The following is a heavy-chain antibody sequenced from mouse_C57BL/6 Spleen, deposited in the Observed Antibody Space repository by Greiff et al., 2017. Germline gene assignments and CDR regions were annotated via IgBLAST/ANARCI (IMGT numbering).Heavy chain of an antibody. D-gene: IGHD3-2*02. CDR2: LDPSDSYT. Sequence: QVQLQQSGAELVKPGASVKLSCQASGSTFTSYWMQWVTPRPGQGLEWIGELDPSDSYTNYNQKFKGKATLTVDTSSSTAYMQLSSLTSEDSAVYYGARYSSGYPVAYGGQGTLVTVSA. CDR1: GSTFTSYW. J-gene: IGHJ3*01. V-gene: IGHV1-50*01. CDR3: ARYSSGYPVAY.